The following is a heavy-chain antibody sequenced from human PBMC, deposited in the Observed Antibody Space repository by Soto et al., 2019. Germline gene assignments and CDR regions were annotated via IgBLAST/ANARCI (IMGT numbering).Heavy chain of an antibody. D-gene: IGHD3-10*01. J-gene: IGHJ4*02. CDR1: GFTFSSYA. V-gene: IGHV3-30-3*01. Sequence: GGSLRLSCAASGFTFSSYAMHWVRQAPGKGLEWVALISYDGSDKDYADSVKGRFTISRDNSRNTLFLQMNSLRAEDTAVYYCARAPRGNYGYPSYFDYWGQGTLVTV. CDR3: ARAPRGNYGYPSYFDY. CDR2: ISYDGSDK.